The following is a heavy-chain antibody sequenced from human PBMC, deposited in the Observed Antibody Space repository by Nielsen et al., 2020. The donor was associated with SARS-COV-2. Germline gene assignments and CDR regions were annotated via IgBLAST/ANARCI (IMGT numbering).Heavy chain of an antibody. Sequence: GESLKISCAASGFTFDDYGMSWVRQAPGKGLEWVSGINWNGGSTGYADSVKGRFTISRDNAKNSLYLQMNSLRAEDTALYYCARRRRYCSDGSCYFYYFDYWGQGTLVTVSS. V-gene: IGHV3-20*04. CDR2: INWNGGST. D-gene: IGHD2-15*01. J-gene: IGHJ4*02. CDR3: ARRRRYCSDGSCYFYYFDY. CDR1: GFTFDDYG.